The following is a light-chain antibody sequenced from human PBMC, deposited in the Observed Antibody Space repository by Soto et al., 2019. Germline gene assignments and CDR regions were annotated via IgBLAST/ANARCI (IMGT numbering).Light chain of an antibody. CDR2: DIS. CDR1: QSVSSSY. Sequence: PGERVTLSCRASQSVSSSYLTWYQQKPGQAPRLLIYDISSRATGIPDRFSGSGSVTDFTLTIRRLEPEDFAVYYCQQYGNSPWTFGQGTKADI. CDR3: QQYGNSPWT. V-gene: IGKV3-20*01. J-gene: IGKJ1*01.